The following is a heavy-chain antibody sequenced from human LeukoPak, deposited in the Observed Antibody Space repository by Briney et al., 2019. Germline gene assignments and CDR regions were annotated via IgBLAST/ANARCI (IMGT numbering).Heavy chain of an antibody. CDR2: IYYSGST. D-gene: IGHD5-18*01. J-gene: IGHJ4*02. Sequence: SETLSLTCTVSGGSISSYYWGWIRQPPGKGLEWIGSIYYSGSTYYNPSLKSRVTISVDTSKNQFSLKLSSVTAADTAVYYCATLSLGLPNYFDYWGQGTLVTVSS. CDR3: ATLSLGLPNYFDY. V-gene: IGHV4-39*01. CDR1: GGSISSYY.